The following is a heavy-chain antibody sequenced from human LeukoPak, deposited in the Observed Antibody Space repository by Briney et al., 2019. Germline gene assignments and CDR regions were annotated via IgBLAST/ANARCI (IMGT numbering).Heavy chain of an antibody. CDR2: IYYSGSI. CDR3: ARNYVVTKFTALVGFQV. V-gene: IGHV4-39*01. J-gene: IGHJ4*02. CDR1: CHPIKSRSHH. Sequence: SGTLSLTHTVSCHPIKSRSHHYVWIRQPPGRGLEWIGGIYYSGSIYYNPSLKSRVTTSVDTSKNQFSLKLSSLTGADTAVYYCARNYVVTKFTALVGFQVRGGGTRVSVSS. D-gene: IGHD2-21*02.